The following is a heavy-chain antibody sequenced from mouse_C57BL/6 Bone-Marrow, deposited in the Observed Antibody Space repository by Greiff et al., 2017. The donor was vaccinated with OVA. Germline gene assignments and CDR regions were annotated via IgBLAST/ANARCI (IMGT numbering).Heavy chain of an antibody. CDR3: ARYIGTTVVDSLWYFDV. CDR1: GFTFTDYY. V-gene: IGHV7-3*01. Sequence: EVKLVESGGGLVQPGGSLSLSCAASGFTFTDYYMSWVRQPPGKALEWLGFIRNKANGYTTEYSASVKGRFTISRDNSQSILYLQMNALRAEDSATYYCARYIGTTVVDSLWYFDVWGTGTTVTVSS. J-gene: IGHJ1*03. D-gene: IGHD1-1*01. CDR2: IRNKANGYTT.